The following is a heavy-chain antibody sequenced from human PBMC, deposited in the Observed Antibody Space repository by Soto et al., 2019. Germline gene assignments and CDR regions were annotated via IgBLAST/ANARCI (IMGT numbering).Heavy chain of an antibody. CDR1: GYTFTSYD. D-gene: IGHD5-12*01. CDR2: MNPSSGNT. Sequence: QVQLVQSGAEVKKPGASVKVSCKASGYTFTSYDINWVRQATGQGLEWMGWMNPSSGNTGYAQKFQGRVTMARNTSISTAYMELGSLRSEDTAVYYCGRVWSGYDFEVFDYWGQGTLVTVSS. CDR3: GRVWSGYDFEVFDY. J-gene: IGHJ4*02. V-gene: IGHV1-8*01.